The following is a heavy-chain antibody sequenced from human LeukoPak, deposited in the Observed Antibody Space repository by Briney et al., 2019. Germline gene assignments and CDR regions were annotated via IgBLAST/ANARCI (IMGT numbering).Heavy chain of an antibody. CDR2: IRYDGSNK. CDR1: GFTFSSYG. Sequence: PGGSLRLSCAASGFTFSSYGMHWVRQAPGKGLEWVAFIRYDGSNKYYADSVKGRFTISRDNSKNTLYLQMNSLRAEDTAVYYCAKDSGLAAAGTADYWGQGTLVTVSS. CDR3: AKDSGLAAAGTADY. D-gene: IGHD6-13*01. V-gene: IGHV3-30*02. J-gene: IGHJ4*02.